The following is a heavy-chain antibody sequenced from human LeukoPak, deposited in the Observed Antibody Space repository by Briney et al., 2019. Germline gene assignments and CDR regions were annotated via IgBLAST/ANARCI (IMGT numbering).Heavy chain of an antibody. CDR3: ARAPILAAIDY. CDR2: ISWDGHST. J-gene: IGHJ4*02. CDR1: GFTFDDYT. D-gene: IGHD2-15*01. V-gene: IGHV3-43*01. Sequence: PGGSLRLSCAASGFTFDDYTMHWVRQAPGKGLEWVSLISWDGHSTYYADSMQGRFTISRDNSKTSLYLQMNSLRSEDTALYYCARAPILAAIDYWGQGTLVTVSS.